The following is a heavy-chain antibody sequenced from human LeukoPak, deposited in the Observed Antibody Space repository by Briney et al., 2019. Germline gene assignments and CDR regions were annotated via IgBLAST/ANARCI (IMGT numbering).Heavy chain of an antibody. CDR2: MNPNSGNT. J-gene: IGHJ3*02. CDR3: AREPSAGYSGYDSDAFDI. CDR1: GYTFTSYD. Sequence: ASVKVSCKASGYTFTSYDINWVRQATGQGLEWMGWMNPNSGNTGYAQKFRGRVTITRNTSISTAYMELSSLRSEDTAVYYCAREPSAGYSGYDSDAFDIWGQGTVVTVSS. D-gene: IGHD5-12*01. V-gene: IGHV1-8*01.